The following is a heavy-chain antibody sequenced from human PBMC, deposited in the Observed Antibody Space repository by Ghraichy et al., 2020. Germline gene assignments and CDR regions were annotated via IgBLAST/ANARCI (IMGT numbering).Heavy chain of an antibody. D-gene: IGHD3-16*01. J-gene: IGHJ6*02. CDR1: GESFNGYY. CDR3: ARGPWGREGYYGVSYDMDV. CDR2: INYSGDT. Sequence: SETLSLTCAVYGESFNGYYWTWIRQPPGKGLEWIGEINYSGDTNYDPSLRSRVTISIDTSKKEFSLRLTAVTAADTALYFCARGPWGREGYYGVSYDMDVWAKGPRSPSP. V-gene: IGHV4-34*01.